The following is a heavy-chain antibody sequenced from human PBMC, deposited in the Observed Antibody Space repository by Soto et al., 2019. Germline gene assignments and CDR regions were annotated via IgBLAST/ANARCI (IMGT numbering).Heavy chain of an antibody. Sequence: DVQLVESGGGLVQPGGSLRLSCEASGFTFSGYDMHWVRQAAGERLEWVSAIATSGNTYYAGSVKGRFTISRENAKNSLYLQINNVRAGDTAVYFCAREYVDWGYWYFDLWGRGNLVTVSS. V-gene: IGHV3-13*01. CDR1: GFTFSGYD. J-gene: IGHJ2*01. CDR2: IATSGNT. CDR3: AREYVDWGYWYFDL. D-gene: IGHD3-9*01.